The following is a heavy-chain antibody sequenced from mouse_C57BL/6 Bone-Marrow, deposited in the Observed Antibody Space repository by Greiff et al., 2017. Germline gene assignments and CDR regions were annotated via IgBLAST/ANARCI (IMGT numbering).Heavy chain of an antibody. D-gene: IGHD2-4*01. V-gene: IGHV5-12*01. Sequence: EVHLVESGGGLVQPGGSLKLSCAASGFTFSDYYMNWVRQTPEKRLEWVAYISNGGGSTYYPDTVKGRFTISRDNAKNTLYLQMSRLKSEDTARYYGARGDDYDPYYFDYWGQGTTRTVSS. J-gene: IGHJ2*01. CDR2: ISNGGGST. CDR3: ARGDDYDPYYFDY. CDR1: GFTFSDYY.